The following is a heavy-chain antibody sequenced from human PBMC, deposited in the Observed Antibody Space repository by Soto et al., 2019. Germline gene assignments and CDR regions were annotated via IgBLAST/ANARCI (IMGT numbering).Heavy chain of an antibody. J-gene: IGHJ4*02. D-gene: IGHD1-7*01. CDR2: IYTNGNT. CDR1: GGSISSYH. CDR3: ARESGETWDYEAY. V-gene: IGHV4-4*07. Sequence: PSETLSLTCTVSGGSISSYHWSWIRQPAGKGLEWIGRIYTNGNTKYNPSLKSRVTVSIDTSKNQFFLRVKSVTAADSAVYYCARESGETWDYEAYWGQGTPVTVSS.